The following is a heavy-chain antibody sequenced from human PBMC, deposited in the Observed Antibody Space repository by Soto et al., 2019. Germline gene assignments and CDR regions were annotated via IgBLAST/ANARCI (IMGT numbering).Heavy chain of an antibody. J-gene: IGHJ3*02. D-gene: IGHD3-22*01. Sequence: GESLKISCKGSGYSFTSYWIGWVRQMPGKGLEWMGIIYPGDSDTRYSTSFQGQVTISADKSISTAYLQWSSLKASDTAMYYCATQKYYYDSSGYSDAFDIWGQGTMVTVSS. V-gene: IGHV5-51*01. CDR1: GYSFTSYW. CDR3: ATQKYYYDSSGYSDAFDI. CDR2: IYPGDSDT.